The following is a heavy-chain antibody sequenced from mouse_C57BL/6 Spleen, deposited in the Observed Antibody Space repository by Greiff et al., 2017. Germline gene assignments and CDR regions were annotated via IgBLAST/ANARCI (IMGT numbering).Heavy chain of an antibody. Sequence: VKLVESGAELVKPGASVKMSCKASGYTFTTYPIEWMKQNHGKSLEWIGNFHPYNDDTKYNEKFKGKATLTVEKSSSTVYLELSRLTSDDSAVYYCATGSSYHYAMDYWGQGTSVTVSS. CDR2: FHPYNDDT. J-gene: IGHJ4*01. V-gene: IGHV1-47*01. CDR1: GYTFTTYP. D-gene: IGHD1-1*01. CDR3: ATGSSYHYAMDY.